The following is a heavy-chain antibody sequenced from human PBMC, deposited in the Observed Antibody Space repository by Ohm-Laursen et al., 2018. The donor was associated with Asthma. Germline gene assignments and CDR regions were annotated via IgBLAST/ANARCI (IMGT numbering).Heavy chain of an antibody. CDR3: ARDWGRCDGSGYSDFDY. V-gene: IGHV3-30*03. CDR1: GFTFSSYG. CDR2: LSEDGSKK. J-gene: IGHJ4*02. D-gene: IGHD3-22*01. Sequence: SLRLSCTASGFTFSSYGMHWVRQAPGGGLEWVALLSEDGSKKYYADSVKGRFTISRDNSKNTLYLQVNSLRVEDTAVYYCARDWGRCDGSGYSDFDYWGQGTLVTVSS.